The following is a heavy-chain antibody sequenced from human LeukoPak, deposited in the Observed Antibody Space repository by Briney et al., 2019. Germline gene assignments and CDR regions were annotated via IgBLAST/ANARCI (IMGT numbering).Heavy chain of an antibody. J-gene: IGHJ4*02. Sequence: PSQTLSLTCTVSGGSISSGDYYWSWIRQHPGKGLEWIGYIYYSGSTYYNPSLKSRVTISVDTSKNQFSLKLSSVTAADTAVYYCARGRQFLEWLLEDYFDHWGQGTLVTVSS. D-gene: IGHD3-3*01. CDR3: ARGRQFLEWLLEDYFDH. V-gene: IGHV4-31*03. CDR1: GGSISSGDYY. CDR2: IYYSGST.